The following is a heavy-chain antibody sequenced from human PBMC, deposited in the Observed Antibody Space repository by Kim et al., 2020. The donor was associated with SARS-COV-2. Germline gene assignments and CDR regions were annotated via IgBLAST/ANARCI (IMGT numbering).Heavy chain of an antibody. V-gene: IGHV1-2*02. Sequence: ASVKVSCKTSGYTFTGYYIHWVRQAPGQGLEWMGWINSDSGGTNYAQKFQDRVTVTRDTSISTAYMELSRLRSDDTAVYYCTREDYWGQGTLVTVSS. CDR2: INSDSGGT. CDR3: TREDY. CDR1: GYTFTGYY. J-gene: IGHJ4*02.